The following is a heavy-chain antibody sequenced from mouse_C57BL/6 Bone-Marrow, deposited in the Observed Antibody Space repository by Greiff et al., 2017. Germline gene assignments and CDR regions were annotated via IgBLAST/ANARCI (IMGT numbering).Heavy chain of an antibody. J-gene: IGHJ1*03. V-gene: IGHV14-4*01. CDR3: TTDYYGSHWYFDV. CDR2: IDPENGDT. D-gene: IGHD1-1*01. Sequence: VQLQQSGAELVRPGASVKLSCTASGFNIKDDYMHWVKQRPEQGLEWIGWIDPENGDTEYASKFQGKATITADTSSNTAYLQLSSLTSEDTAVYYWTTDYYGSHWYFDVWCTGTTVTVSS. CDR1: GFNIKDDY.